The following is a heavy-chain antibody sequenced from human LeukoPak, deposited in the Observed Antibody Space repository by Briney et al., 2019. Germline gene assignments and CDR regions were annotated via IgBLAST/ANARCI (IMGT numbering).Heavy chain of an antibody. CDR2: IKPNTDGGTT. CDR1: GFTFFNAW. CDR3: TADLAGISQATDY. V-gene: IGHV3-15*05. D-gene: IGHD3-10*01. J-gene: IGHJ4*02. Sequence: GESLRLSCAASGFTFFNAWMNWFRKAPGKGLEWVGGIKPNTDGGTTHYAAPVAGRFTISRDDSKDTLSLQMNSLKIEDTAVYYCTADLAGISQATDYWGQGTLVTVSS.